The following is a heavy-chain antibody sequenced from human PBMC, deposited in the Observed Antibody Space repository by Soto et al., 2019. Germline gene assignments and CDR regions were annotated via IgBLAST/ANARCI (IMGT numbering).Heavy chain of an antibody. J-gene: IGHJ6*03. V-gene: IGHV3-64*01. CDR1: GFTLSGYA. D-gene: IGHD6-6*01. CDR3: ARRARPDFYYMDV. Sequence: GGSLIVSCAAAGFTLSGYAMDWVSPAPGKGLEYVSGISSNGVGTYYANSVQGRFTISRDNSKNTVYLQMGSLRPEDMAVYYCARRARPDFYYMDVWGKGTTVTVSS. CDR2: ISSNGVGT.